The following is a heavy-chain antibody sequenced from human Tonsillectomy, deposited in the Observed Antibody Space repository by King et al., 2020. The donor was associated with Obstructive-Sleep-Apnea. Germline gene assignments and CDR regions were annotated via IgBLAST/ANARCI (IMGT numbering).Heavy chain of an antibody. V-gene: IGHV5-10-1*03. D-gene: IGHD3-22*01. J-gene: IGHJ6*02. CDR3: ARHGEYDSSGYDYNYSMDV. CDR2: IDPRDSAT. Sequence: QLVQSGAEVKKPGESLRISCKGSGHIFTSYWISWVRQMPGRGLEWVGRIDPRDSATNYSPSFQGHVTISADKSISTAYLQWSSLKASDTAMYYCARHGEYDSSGYDYNYSMDVWGQGTTVTVSS. CDR1: GHIFTSYW.